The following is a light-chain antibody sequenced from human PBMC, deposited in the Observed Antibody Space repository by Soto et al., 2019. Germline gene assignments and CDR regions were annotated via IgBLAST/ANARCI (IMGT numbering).Light chain of an antibody. J-gene: IGLJ1*01. CDR1: SSNIGSNY. V-gene: IGLV1-47*02. CDR3: SAWDDTLSGFYV. Sequence: QSVLTQPPSASGTPGQRATISCSGTSSNIGSNYVYWYQQLPGTAPKLLIYSNNQRSSGVPDRFSGSKSGTSASLAITGLRSEDEADYYCSAWDDTLSGFYVFGTGTKVTVL. CDR2: SNN.